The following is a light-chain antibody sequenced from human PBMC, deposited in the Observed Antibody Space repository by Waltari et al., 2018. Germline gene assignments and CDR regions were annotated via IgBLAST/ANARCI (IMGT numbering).Light chain of an antibody. J-gene: IGKJ2*01. CDR3: QQSYSTPLYT. CDR1: QNIKTY. Sequence: DIQVTQSPSSLSAAIGDRVTISCRTSQNIKTYLNWYLQKPGKAPKLLIYAASTLLSGVPTRFSGSGSGTDFTFTISSVQVEDVATYFCQQSYSTPLYTTGQGTKIEIK. CDR2: AAS. V-gene: IGKV1-39*01.